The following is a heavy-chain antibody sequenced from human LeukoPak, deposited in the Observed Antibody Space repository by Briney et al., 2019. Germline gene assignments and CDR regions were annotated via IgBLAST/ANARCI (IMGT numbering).Heavy chain of an antibody. J-gene: IGHJ4*02. CDR1: GASITTYY. D-gene: IGHD6-19*01. CDR3: TRAERLGLDS. CDR2: ISYSRSS. Sequence: PSETLSLTCTVSGASITTYYWSWIRQSPGKGLEWIGYISYSRSSNYNPSLKSRVTISVDTSKNQFSLKLTSVTAADTAVYYCTRAERLGLDSWGQGTLVTVSS. V-gene: IGHV4-59*01.